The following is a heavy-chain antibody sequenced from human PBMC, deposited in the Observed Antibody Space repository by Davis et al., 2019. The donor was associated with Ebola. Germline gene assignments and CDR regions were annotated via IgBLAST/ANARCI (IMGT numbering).Heavy chain of an antibody. Sequence: GESLKISYAASGFTLSSYAMSWVRQAPGKGLDWVSGISGSGGNTYYADSVKGRFTISRDNSKNTLFLQMSSLRAEDTAVYYCAKDGGLYGSGSPYFFDYWGQGTLVTVSS. CDR2: ISGSGGNT. J-gene: IGHJ4*02. D-gene: IGHD3-10*01. CDR3: AKDGGLYGSGSPYFFDY. CDR1: GFTLSSYA. V-gene: IGHV3-23*01.